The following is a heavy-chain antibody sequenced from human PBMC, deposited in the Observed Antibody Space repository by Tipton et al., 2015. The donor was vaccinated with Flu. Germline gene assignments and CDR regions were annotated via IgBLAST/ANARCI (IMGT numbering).Heavy chain of an antibody. CDR1: GGSMSGRGYY. CDR2: IAFSGSS. Sequence: GLVKPSQTLSLTCTVSGGSMSGRGYYWNWIRQRPGKGLEWIGYIAFSGSSYYNLSLRRRLTISIDTSNNQFSLTLNSVTAADTAVYYCASCFGGYASGSGWLDPWGQGILVTVSS. J-gene: IGHJ5*02. CDR3: ASCFGGYASGSGWLDP. D-gene: IGHD3-10*01. V-gene: IGHV4-30-4*08.